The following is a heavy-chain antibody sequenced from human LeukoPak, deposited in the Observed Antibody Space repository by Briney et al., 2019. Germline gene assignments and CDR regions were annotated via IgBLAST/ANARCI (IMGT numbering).Heavy chain of an antibody. CDR3: ARIAVAAFDY. D-gene: IGHD6-19*01. CDR2: IKQDGSEI. J-gene: IGHJ4*02. Sequence: GGSLRLSCAASGFTLSSYWMSWVRQAPGKGLEWVANIKQDGSEIYYVASVKGRFTISRDNAKNSLYLQMNSLRAEDTAVYYCARIAVAAFDYWGQGTLATVSS. CDR1: GFTLSSYW. V-gene: IGHV3-7*03.